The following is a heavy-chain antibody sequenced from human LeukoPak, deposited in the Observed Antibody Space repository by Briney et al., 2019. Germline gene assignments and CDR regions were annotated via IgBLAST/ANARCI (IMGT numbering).Heavy chain of an antibody. CDR1: GFTFSSYW. CDR3: ARWNFAMDY. D-gene: IGHD2-2*01. V-gene: IGHV3-74*01. Sequence: GGSLRLSCAASGFTFSSYWMHWVRQAPGKGLVWVSRINSDGSSTSYADSVKGRFTISGDNAKHSLYLQMNGLRAEDTGLYFCARWNFAMDYWGQGISVTVSS. J-gene: IGHJ4*02. CDR2: INSDGSST.